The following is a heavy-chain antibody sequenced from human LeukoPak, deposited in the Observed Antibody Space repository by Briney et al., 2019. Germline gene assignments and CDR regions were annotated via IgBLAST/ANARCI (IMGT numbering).Heavy chain of an antibody. CDR1: GGSINSSGKY. CDR3: ATRSGSYYNTVDY. Sequence: SETLSLTCTVSGGSINSSGKYGAWIRQPPGKGLEWMGSMFYSGTTYYNPSLKSRVTISVDTSKDQFSLKLSSVTAADTAVYYCATRSGSYYNTVDYWGQGTLVTVSS. V-gene: IGHV4-39*01. D-gene: IGHD3-10*01. CDR2: MFYSGTT. J-gene: IGHJ4*02.